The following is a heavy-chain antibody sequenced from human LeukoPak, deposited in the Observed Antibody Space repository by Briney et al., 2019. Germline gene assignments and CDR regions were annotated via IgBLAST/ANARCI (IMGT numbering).Heavy chain of an antibody. D-gene: IGHD1-7*01. CDR3: ARFGYNWNLWFDF. J-gene: IGHJ3*01. CDR1: GYSMSSGYY. V-gene: IGHV4-38-2*02. Sequence: SETLSLTCTVSGYSMSSGYYWGWIRQPPGKGLQWIGSIFHSGNSYYNPSLKSRVTISVDTSKNQFSLKVSSVTAADTAVYYCARFGYNWNLWFDFWGQGTTVTVSS. CDR2: IFHSGNS.